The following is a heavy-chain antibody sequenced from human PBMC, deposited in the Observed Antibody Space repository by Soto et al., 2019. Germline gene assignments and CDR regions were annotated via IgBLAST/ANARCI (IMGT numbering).Heavy chain of an antibody. CDR3: ASVSNYVFDY. J-gene: IGHJ4*02. CDR1: GFTFSSYG. V-gene: IGHV3-33*01. Sequence: QVQLVESGGGVVQPGRSLRLSCAASGFTFSSYGMHWVRQAPGKGLEWVAVIWSDGSNKYYADAVKGQFTISRDNSKNTLYLQMNSLSAEDTAGYYCASVSNYVFDYWGQGTLVTVSS. D-gene: IGHD4-4*01. CDR2: IWSDGSNK.